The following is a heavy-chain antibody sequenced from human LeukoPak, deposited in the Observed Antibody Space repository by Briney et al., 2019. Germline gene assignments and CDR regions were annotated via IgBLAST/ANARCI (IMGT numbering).Heavy chain of an antibody. J-gene: IGHJ5*02. CDR3: ARAPTFLGGFDP. V-gene: IGHV1-69*02. CDR1: GGTFSSYT. D-gene: IGHD3-16*01. CDR2: IIPILGIA. Sequence: SVKVSCKASGGTFSSYTISWVRQAPGQGLEWMRRIIPILGIANYAQKFQGRVTITADKSRSTAYMELSSLRSEDTAVYYCARAPTFLGGFDPWGQGTLVTVSS.